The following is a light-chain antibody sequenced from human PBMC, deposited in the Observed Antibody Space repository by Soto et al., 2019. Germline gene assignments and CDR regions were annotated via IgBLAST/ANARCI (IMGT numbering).Light chain of an antibody. J-gene: IGKJ5*01. CDR3: QKYNNWPLA. CDR2: GAS. V-gene: IGKV3-15*01. Sequence: EIVMTQSPATLSLSPGEIATLSCRASQSVSSDLAWYQQKPGQAPRLLIYGASTRATGIPARFSGSGSGTEFTLTISSLQSEDFAVYYCQKYNNWPLAFGQGTRLEIK. CDR1: QSVSSD.